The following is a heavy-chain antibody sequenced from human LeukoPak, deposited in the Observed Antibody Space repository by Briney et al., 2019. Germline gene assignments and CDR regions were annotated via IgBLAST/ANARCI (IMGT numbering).Heavy chain of an antibody. D-gene: IGHD1-26*01. V-gene: IGHV3-66*01. CDR2: IYSGGDT. CDR1: GFTVSSNY. CDR3: ARFPAFRATFYYYYYMDV. Sequence: GGSLRLSCAASGFTVSSNYMGWVRQAPGKGLEWVSVIYSGGDTYYTDSVKGRFTISRDNSKNMIYLEMTSLKAEDTAVYYCARFPAFRATFYYYYYMDVWGKGTTVTVSS. J-gene: IGHJ6*03.